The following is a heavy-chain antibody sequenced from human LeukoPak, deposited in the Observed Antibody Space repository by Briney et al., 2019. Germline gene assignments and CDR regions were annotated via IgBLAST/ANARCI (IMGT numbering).Heavy chain of an antibody. J-gene: IGHJ3*02. CDR2: ISGSGGST. Sequence: PGGSLRLSCAASGFTFSSYAMSWVRQAPGKGLEWVSAISGSGGSTYYADSVKGRFTISRDNSKNTLYLQMNSLRAEDTAVYYCAKEYSSSWYFHDAFDIWGQGTMVTVSS. CDR1: GFTFSSYA. CDR3: AKEYSSSWYFHDAFDI. D-gene: IGHD6-13*01. V-gene: IGHV3-23*01.